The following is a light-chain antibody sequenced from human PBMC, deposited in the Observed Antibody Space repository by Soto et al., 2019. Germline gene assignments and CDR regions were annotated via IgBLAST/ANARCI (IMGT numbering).Light chain of an antibody. CDR1: QGISSY. CDR2: AAS. J-gene: IGKJ5*01. Sequence: DIQLTQSPSFLSASVGDRVTITCRASQGISSYLAWYQQNPGKAPKLLIYAASTLQSGVPSRFSGSGSGTEFTLTISSLQPGDVATYYCQQLKSYPITFGQGTRLEIK. V-gene: IGKV1-9*01. CDR3: QQLKSYPIT.